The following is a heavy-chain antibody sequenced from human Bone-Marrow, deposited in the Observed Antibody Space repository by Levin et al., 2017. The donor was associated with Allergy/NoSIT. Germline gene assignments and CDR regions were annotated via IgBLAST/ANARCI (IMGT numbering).Heavy chain of an antibody. Sequence: KISCKASGGTFSSYAISWVRQAPGQGLEWMGGIIPIFGTANYAQKFQGRVTITADESTSTAYMELSSLRSEDTAVYYCASGGVGDGYMGAGYWGQGTLVTVSS. J-gene: IGHJ4*02. V-gene: IGHV1-69*01. CDR2: IIPIFGTA. D-gene: IGHD5-24*01. CDR3: ASGGVGDGYMGAGY. CDR1: GGTFSSYA.